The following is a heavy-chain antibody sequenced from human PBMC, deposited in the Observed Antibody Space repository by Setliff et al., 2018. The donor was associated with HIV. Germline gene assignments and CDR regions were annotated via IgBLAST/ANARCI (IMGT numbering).Heavy chain of an antibody. CDR1: GGSVGSRDYY. CDR3: ARHGHFYDSSSSDAFDI. CDR2: VSYSGST. V-gene: IGHV4-61*05. D-gene: IGHD3-22*01. J-gene: IGHJ3*02. Sequence: SETLSLTCAVSGGSVGSRDYYWGWIRQPPGKGLEWLGYVSYSGSTNFNPSLESRLAMSVDMSKNHFSLKLRSVTAADTAVYYCARHGHFYDSSSSDAFDIWGHGTMVTVSS.